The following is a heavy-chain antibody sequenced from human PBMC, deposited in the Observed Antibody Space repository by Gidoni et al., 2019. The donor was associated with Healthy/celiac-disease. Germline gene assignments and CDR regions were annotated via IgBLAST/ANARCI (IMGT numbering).Heavy chain of an antibody. CDR1: GFTFSRYG. CDR2: ISYDGSNK. J-gene: IGHJ4*02. D-gene: IGHD3-3*01. CDR3: AKDQYYDFWSGYFDY. Sequence: QVQLVESGGGVVQPGRSLRLSCAASGFTFSRYGMHWVRQATGKGLEWVAVISYDGSNKYYADSVKGRFTISRDNSKNTLYLQMNSLRAEDTAVYYCAKDQYYDFWSGYFDYWGQGTLVTVSS. V-gene: IGHV3-30*18.